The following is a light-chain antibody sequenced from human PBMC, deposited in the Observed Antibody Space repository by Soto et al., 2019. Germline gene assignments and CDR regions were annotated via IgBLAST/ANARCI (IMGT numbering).Light chain of an antibody. Sequence: QSVLTQPASVSGSPGQSITISCTGTSSDVGGYNYVSWYQQHPGKAPKLIIYEVSNRPSGVSNRFSGSKSGNTASLAISGLQAEDKADYYCSSYTSSSTRVFGTGTKVTVL. CDR3: SSYTSSSTRV. CDR2: EVS. J-gene: IGLJ1*01. V-gene: IGLV2-14*01. CDR1: SSDVGGYNY.